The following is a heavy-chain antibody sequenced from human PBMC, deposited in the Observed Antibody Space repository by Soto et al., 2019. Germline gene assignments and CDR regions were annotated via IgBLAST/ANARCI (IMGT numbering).Heavy chain of an antibody. CDR2: ISWNSGSI. CDR3: AKDSEDADPHPGYFDL. Sequence: EVQLVESGGGLVQPGRSLRLSCAASGFTFDDYAMHWVRQARGKGLEWVSGISWNSGSIGYADSVKGRFTISRDNAKNSLYLQMNSLRAEDTALYYCAKDSEDADPHPGYFDLWGRGTLVTVSS. V-gene: IGHV3-9*01. J-gene: IGHJ2*01. CDR1: GFTFDDYA.